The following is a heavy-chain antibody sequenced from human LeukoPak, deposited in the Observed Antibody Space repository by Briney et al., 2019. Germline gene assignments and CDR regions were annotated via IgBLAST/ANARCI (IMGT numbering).Heavy chain of an antibody. CDR3: AKMEGQRLYDYCMDV. CDR2: MSGSGYYT. Sequence: GGSLRLSCAASGFAFSNIAMSWVRQAPGEGMEWVSAMSGSGYYTYYVESVKGRFTISRDNSKNTLYLHMNSLRADDTAVYYCAKMEGQRLYDYCMDVWGRGTTVTVSS. CDR1: GFAFSNIA. J-gene: IGHJ6*03. V-gene: IGHV3-23*01. D-gene: IGHD3-3*01.